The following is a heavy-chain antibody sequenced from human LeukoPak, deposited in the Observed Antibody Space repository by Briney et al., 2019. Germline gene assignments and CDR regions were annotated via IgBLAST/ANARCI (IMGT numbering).Heavy chain of an antibody. J-gene: IGHJ4*02. CDR3: ARVMAAAGTALDY. CDR2: IIPIFGTA. V-gene: IGHV1-69*13. CDR1: GGTFSSYA. D-gene: IGHD6-13*01. Sequence: SVKVSCKASGGTFSSYAISLVRQAPGQGLEWMGGIIPIFGTADYAQKFQGRVTITADESTSTAYMELSSLRSEDTAVYYCARVMAAAGTALDYWGQGTLVTVSS.